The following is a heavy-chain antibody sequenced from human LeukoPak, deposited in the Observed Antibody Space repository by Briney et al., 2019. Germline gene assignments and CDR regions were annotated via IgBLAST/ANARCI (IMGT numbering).Heavy chain of an antibody. CDR1: GFIFSDYA. Sequence: PGGCLRLSCATSGFIFSDYAMTWVRQAPGKGLEWVSDISGDGGKTYSADSVKGRFTISRDSSKNMLYLQMNSLRAEDTAVYYCARAPRGFQWFVEYWGQGTLVTVSS. J-gene: IGHJ4*02. V-gene: IGHV3-23*01. CDR3: ARAPRGFQWFVEY. D-gene: IGHD3-22*01. CDR2: ISGDGGKT.